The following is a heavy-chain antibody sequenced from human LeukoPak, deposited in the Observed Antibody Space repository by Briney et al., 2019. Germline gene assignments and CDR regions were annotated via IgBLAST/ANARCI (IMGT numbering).Heavy chain of an antibody. CDR3: AKDVRSWPTYYFDY. CDR1: GFTFSSYA. CDR2: ISGSGGST. J-gene: IGHJ4*02. V-gene: IGHV3-23*01. D-gene: IGHD5-12*01. Sequence: AGGSLRLSCAASGFTFSSYAMSWVRQAPGKGLEWVSAISGSGGSTYYADSVKGRFTISRDNSKNTLYLQMNSLRAEDTAVYYCAKDVRSWPTYYFDYWGQGTLVTVSS.